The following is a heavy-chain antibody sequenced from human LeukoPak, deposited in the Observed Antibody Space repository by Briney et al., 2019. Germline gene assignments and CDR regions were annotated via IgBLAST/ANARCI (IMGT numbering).Heavy chain of an antibody. Sequence: GGSLRLSCAASGFTVSSNYMSWVRQAPGKGLEWVSVIYSGGSTYYADSVKGRFTISRDNSKNTLFLQMNSLRPEDTAVYYCAKGEGHSGSYVIDYWGQGTLVTVSS. CDR1: GFTVSSNY. J-gene: IGHJ4*02. V-gene: IGHV3-66*01. CDR3: AKGEGHSGSYVIDY. D-gene: IGHD1-26*01. CDR2: IYSGGST.